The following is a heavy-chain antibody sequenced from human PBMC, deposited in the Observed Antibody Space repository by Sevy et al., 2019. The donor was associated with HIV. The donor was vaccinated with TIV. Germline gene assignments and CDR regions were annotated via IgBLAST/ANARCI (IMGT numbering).Heavy chain of an antibody. J-gene: IGHJ6*02. D-gene: IGHD5-12*01. Sequence: GGSLRLSCGASGFTFSSYDMHRVRQAARKGLEWVSGIGSGGDAYYPGSVKGRFTISRENAKNSLYLQMNSLRAGDTAVYYCARSGGYSDYGMDVWGQGTTVTVSS. V-gene: IGHV3-13*01. CDR3: ARSGGYSDYGMDV. CDR2: IGSGGDA. CDR1: GFTFSSYD.